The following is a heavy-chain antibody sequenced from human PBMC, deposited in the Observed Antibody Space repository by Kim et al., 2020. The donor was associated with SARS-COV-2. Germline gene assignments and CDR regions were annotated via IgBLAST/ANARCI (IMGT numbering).Heavy chain of an antibody. CDR3: TSTGNAGY. CDR2: DTRTT. D-gene: IGHD1-1*01. V-gene: IGHV3-74*01. Sequence: DTRTTTYAYSVKGRFTISRDNVKHTLYLQMNSLRVEDTDMYYCTSTGNAGYWGQGTLVTDSS. J-gene: IGHJ4*02.